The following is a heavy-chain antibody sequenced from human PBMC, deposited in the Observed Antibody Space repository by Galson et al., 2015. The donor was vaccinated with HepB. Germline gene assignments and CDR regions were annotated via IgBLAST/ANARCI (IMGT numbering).Heavy chain of an antibody. D-gene: IGHD6-19*01. CDR3: AKDPYLYSALAGTMAGFDY. Sequence: FLRLPRAAYGFTFSNYGMHWVGQAPGKGLEWVAVISYDGSNQYSADSVKGRFTISRDNSKNTRYLQMNSLRAEDTALYYCAKDPYLYSALAGTMAGFDYWGQGTLVTVSS. CDR1: GFTFSNYG. J-gene: IGHJ4*02. CDR2: ISYDGSNQ. V-gene: IGHV3-30*18.